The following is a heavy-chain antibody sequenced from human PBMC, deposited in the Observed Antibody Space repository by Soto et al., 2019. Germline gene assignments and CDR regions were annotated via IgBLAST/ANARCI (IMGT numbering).Heavy chain of an antibody. Sequence: GGSLRLSCAASGFICSSYDMSWVRQAPGKGLEWVSTILVDGRTFYVDSVKGRFTISRDSSQNTVYLQMNSLTAGDTALYYCAKATATGGGAFDICRQGTMVTVSS. V-gene: IGHV3-23*01. J-gene: IGHJ3*02. CDR3: AKATATGGGAFDI. CDR2: ILVDGRT. CDR1: GFICSSYD. D-gene: IGHD2-8*02.